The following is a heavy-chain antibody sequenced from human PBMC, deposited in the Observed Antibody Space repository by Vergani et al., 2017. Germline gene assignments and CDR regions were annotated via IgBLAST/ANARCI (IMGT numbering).Heavy chain of an antibody. CDR2: IRYDGSNK. CDR1: GFTFSSYG. CDR3: ASYSGYDRDFDY. D-gene: IGHD5-12*01. J-gene: IGHJ4*02. Sequence: QVQLVESGGGVVQPGGSLRLSCAASGFTFSSYGMHWVRQAPGKGLEWVAFIRYDGSNKYYADSVKGRFTISRDNSKNTLYLQMNSLRAEDTAVYYCASYSGYDRDFDYWGQGTLVTVSS. V-gene: IGHV3-30*02.